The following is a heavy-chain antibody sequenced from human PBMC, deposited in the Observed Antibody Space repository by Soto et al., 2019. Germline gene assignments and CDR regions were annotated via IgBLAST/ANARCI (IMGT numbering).Heavy chain of an antibody. CDR2: IWYDGSNL. CDR1: GFTFSGYG. J-gene: IGHJ3*01. CDR3: ARTYCSHGAFDL. V-gene: IGHV3-33*01. D-gene: IGHD2-15*01. Sequence: QVQLVESGGGAVQPGRSLRLSCAASGFTFSGYGMHWVRQAPGKGLEWVAVIWYDGSNLHYADSVTGRFTISRDSSESRMDLQMNSLRVEDTAVYYCARTYCSHGAFDLWGQGTVVAVSS.